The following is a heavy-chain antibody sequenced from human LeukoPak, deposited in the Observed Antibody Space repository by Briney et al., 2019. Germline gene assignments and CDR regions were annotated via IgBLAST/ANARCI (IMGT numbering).Heavy chain of an antibody. CDR2: IYYSGST. Sequence: SETLSLTCTVSGGSISSYYWSWIRQPPGKGLEWIGYIYYSGSTNYNPSLKSRVTISVDTSKNQFSLKLSSVTAADTAVYYCARGQGYGTFDYWGQGTLVTVSS. V-gene: IGHV4-59*01. D-gene: IGHD1-1*01. J-gene: IGHJ4*02. CDR3: ARGQGYGTFDY. CDR1: GGSISSYY.